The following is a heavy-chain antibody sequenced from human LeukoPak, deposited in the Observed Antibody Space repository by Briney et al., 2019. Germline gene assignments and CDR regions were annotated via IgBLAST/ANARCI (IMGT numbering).Heavy chain of an antibody. V-gene: IGHV4-59*01. Sequence: SETLPLTYTVSGGSISSYYWSWIRQPPGKGLEWIGYIYYSGSTNYNPSLKSRVTISVDTSKNQFSLKLSSVTAADTAVYYCARAPNWGTNWFDPWGQGTLVTVSS. CDR2: IYYSGST. J-gene: IGHJ5*02. D-gene: IGHD7-27*01. CDR1: GGSISSYY. CDR3: ARAPNWGTNWFDP.